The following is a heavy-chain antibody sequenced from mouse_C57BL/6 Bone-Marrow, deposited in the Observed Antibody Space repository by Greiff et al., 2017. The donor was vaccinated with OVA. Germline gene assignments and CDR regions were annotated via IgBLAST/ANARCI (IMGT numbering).Heavy chain of an antibody. Sequence: QVQLQQPGAELVKPGASVKLSCKASGYTFTSYWMQWVKQRPGQGLEWIGEIDPSDSYTNYNQKFKGKATLTVDTSSSTAYMQLSSLTSADSAVYAGEKEFITTVVCDYGGQGTTLTVSA. CDR3: EKEFITTVVCDY. CDR2: IDPSDSYT. J-gene: IGHJ2*01. D-gene: IGHD1-1*01. V-gene: IGHV1-50*01. CDR1: GYTFTSYW.